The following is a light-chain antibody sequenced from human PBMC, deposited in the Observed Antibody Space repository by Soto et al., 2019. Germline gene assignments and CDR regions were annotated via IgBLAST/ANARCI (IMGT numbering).Light chain of an antibody. CDR2: GIS. V-gene: IGLV1-40*01. J-gene: IGLJ2*01. CDR3: QSYDSSLSGSVV. CDR1: SSNIGAGYD. Sequence: QSVLTQPPSVSGAPGQRVTISCTGSSSNIGAGYDVHWYQQLPGTAPKLLIYGISNRPSGVPDRFSGSKSGTSASLAITGLQAEDEADYYRQSYDSSLSGSVVFGGGTKLTVL.